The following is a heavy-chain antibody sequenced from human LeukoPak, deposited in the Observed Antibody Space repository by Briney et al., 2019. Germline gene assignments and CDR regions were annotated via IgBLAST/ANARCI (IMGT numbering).Heavy chain of an antibody. CDR1: DGSMKNYY. CDR2: IYYSGST. D-gene: IGHD2-2*03. Sequence: SETLSLTCTVSDGSMKNYYWIWIRQSPGKGLEWIGYIYYSGSTNYNPSLKSRVTISVDTSKNQFSLKLNSVTAADTAVYYCARAGYCSSTSCQWVPLVWGQGTTVTVSS. V-gene: IGHV4-59*01. J-gene: IGHJ6*02. CDR3: ARAGYCSSTSCQWVPLV.